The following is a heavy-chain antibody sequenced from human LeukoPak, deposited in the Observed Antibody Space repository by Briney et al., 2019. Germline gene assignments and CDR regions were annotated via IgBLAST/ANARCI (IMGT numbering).Heavy chain of an antibody. Sequence: PSETLSLTCTVSGGSISSGSYYWSWIRQPAGKGLEWIGRIYTSGSTNYNPSLKSRVTISVDTSKNQFSLKLSSVTAADAAMYYCARIHSGYDSAFDYWGQGTLVTVSS. CDR2: IYTSGST. J-gene: IGHJ4*02. CDR1: GGSISSGSYY. V-gene: IGHV4-61*02. CDR3: ARIHSGYDSAFDY. D-gene: IGHD5-12*01.